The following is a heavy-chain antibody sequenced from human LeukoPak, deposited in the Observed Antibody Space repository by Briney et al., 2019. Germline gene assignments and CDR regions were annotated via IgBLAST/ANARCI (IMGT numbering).Heavy chain of an antibody. CDR3: ARDSKARGYWYFDL. D-gene: IGHD3-10*01. Sequence: SETLSLTWAVSGGSISSGGYSWSWIRQPPGKGLEWIGYIYHSGSTYYNPSLKSRVTISVDRSKNQFSLKLSSVTAADTAVYYCARDSKARGYWYFDLWGRGTLVTV. CDR1: GGSISSGGYS. V-gene: IGHV4-30-2*01. J-gene: IGHJ2*01. CDR2: IYHSGST.